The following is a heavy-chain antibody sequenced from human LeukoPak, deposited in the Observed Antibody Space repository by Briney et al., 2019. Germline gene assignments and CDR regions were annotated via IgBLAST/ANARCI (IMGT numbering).Heavy chain of an antibody. V-gene: IGHV3-23*01. CDR1: GFAFSNYA. D-gene: IGHD2-8*01. CDR2: ISGFNT. Sequence: PGGSLRLSCTASGFAFSNYAMNWVRQAPRKGLEWVSGISGFNTYYADSVRGRFTNSRDNSRNVMYLQMNGLRAEDTAIYYCAKDVCTSPRCLLYFDSWGQGTPVTVSS. J-gene: IGHJ4*02. CDR3: AKDVCTSPRCLLYFDS.